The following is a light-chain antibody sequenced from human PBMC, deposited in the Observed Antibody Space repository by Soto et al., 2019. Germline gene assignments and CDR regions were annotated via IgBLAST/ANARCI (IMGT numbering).Light chain of an antibody. J-gene: IGKJ2*01. Sequence: EIVMTQFPATLSVSPGDTATLSCWASESVGSNLAWYQQKPGQAPRLLIFGASIGATGAPTRFSGSGSETEFTLTISSLQSEDSAVYYCQQYSRWPSYTFGQGTMLEIK. CDR2: GAS. CDR3: QQYSRWPSYT. CDR1: ESVGSN. V-gene: IGKV3-15*01.